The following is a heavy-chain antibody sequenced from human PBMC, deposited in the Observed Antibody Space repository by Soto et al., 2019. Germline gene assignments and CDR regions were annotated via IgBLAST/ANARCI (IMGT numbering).Heavy chain of an antibody. Sequence: PGGSLRLSWAASGFTFDVHAMHWVRRAPGKGLEWDSGMSYNSGTIGYADSVKARFTISRDNAKNSLYLQMNSLRAEDTAFYYCGKGESRGYSYGADYWGQGP. CDR3: GKGESRGYSYGADY. D-gene: IGHD5-18*01. CDR1: GFTFDVHA. CDR2: MSYNSGTI. J-gene: IGHJ4*02. V-gene: IGHV3-9*01.